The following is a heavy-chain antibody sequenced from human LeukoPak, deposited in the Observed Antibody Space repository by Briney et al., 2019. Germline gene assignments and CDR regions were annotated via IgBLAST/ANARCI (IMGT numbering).Heavy chain of an antibody. J-gene: IGHJ4*02. D-gene: IGHD6-19*01. V-gene: IGHV3-74*01. CDR1: GFTFSSYW. Sequence: GGSLRLSCAASGFTFSSYWMHWVRQAPGKGLVWVSRINSDGSSTSYADSVKGRFTISRDNAKNTLYLQMNSLRAEDTAVYYCARVSSSGWAFDYWGQGTLVTVSS. CDR3: ARVSSSGWAFDY. CDR2: INSDGSST.